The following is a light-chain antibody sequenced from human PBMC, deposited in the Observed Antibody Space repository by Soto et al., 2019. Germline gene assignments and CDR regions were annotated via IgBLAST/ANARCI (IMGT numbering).Light chain of an antibody. V-gene: IGLV1-44*01. CDR3: AAWDETLNGWV. CDR1: TSNIGSRT. CDR2: SNN. J-gene: IGLJ2*01. Sequence: QSVLTQPHSVSGTPGHRVTISCSGSTSNIGSRTVNWYQQLPGTAPKVLIYSNNQRPSGVPDRFSGTKSGTPGSLAISGLQSEDEADYYCAAWDETLNGWVFGGRTKLTVL.